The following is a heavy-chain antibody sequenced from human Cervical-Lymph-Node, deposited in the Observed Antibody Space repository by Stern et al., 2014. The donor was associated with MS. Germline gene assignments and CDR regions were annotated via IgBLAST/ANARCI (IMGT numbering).Heavy chain of an antibody. V-gene: IGHV4-39*01. Sequence: VQLVESGPGLVKPSETLSLTCSVSGGSISRSTYYWGWIRQPPGKGLEWIGSIYYSGTTYYNPSLKSRVTIDTSTKQFSLRLYTVTAADTAVYYCARHDGWLPHYWSQGTLVTVSS. CDR3: ARHDGWLPHY. CDR1: GGSISRSTYY. J-gene: IGHJ4*02. D-gene: IGHD5-12*01. CDR2: IYYSGTT.